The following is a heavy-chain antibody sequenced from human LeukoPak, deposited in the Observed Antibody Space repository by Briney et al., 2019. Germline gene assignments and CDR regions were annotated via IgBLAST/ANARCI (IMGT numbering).Heavy chain of an antibody. Sequence: PSETLSLTCTVSGESISSFYWSWIRQPAGKGLEWIGHIYSSGSTNYNPSLKSRVTMSVDTSKNQFSLKLSSVTAADTAVYYCARLKRITIFGVVLPSNYYYYMDVWGKGTTVTVSS. J-gene: IGHJ6*03. V-gene: IGHV4-4*07. CDR2: IYSSGST. D-gene: IGHD3-3*01. CDR1: GESISSFY. CDR3: ARLKRITIFGVVLPSNYYYYMDV.